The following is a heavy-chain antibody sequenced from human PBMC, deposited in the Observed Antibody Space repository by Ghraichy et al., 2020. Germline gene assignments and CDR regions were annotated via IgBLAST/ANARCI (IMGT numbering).Heavy chain of an antibody. CDR1: GGSISSSSYY. Sequence: ESLNISCTVSGGSISSSSYYWGWIRQPPGKGLEWIGSIYYSGSTYYNPSLKSRVTISVDTSKNQFSLKLSSVTAADTAVYYCARAAAFDPWGQGTLVTVSS. J-gene: IGHJ5*02. CDR2: IYYSGST. D-gene: IGHD6-13*01. CDR3: ARAAAFDP. V-gene: IGHV4-39*01.